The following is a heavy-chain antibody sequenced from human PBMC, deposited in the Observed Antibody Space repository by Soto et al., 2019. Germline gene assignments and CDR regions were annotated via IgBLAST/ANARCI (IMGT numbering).Heavy chain of an antibody. CDR1: GFTFSSYA. CDR2: ISGSGGST. J-gene: IGHJ3*02. V-gene: IGHV3-23*01. CDR3: AKVGSKYYYDSSGYKGRAFDI. Sequence: GGSLRLSCAASGFTFSSYAMSWVRQAPGKGLEWVSAISGSGGSTYYADSVKGRFTISRDNSKNTLYLQMNSLRAEDTAVYYCAKVGSKYYYDSSGYKGRAFDIWGQGTMVTVSS. D-gene: IGHD3-22*01.